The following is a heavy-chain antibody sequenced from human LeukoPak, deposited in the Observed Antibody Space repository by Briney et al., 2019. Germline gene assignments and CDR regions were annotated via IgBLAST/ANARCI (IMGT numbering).Heavy chain of an antibody. D-gene: IGHD2-15*01. CDR1: GFTFSSAW. CDR3: ATGFSTATHDGY. Sequence: GGSLRLSCAASGFTFSSAWMSWVRQAPGKGLEWVGRIIQTSGGGTAEYAAPVKGRFTISRDDSTNTLYLQMYSLKTEDTAVYYCATGFSTATHDGYWGQGTLVTVSS. V-gene: IGHV3-15*01. J-gene: IGHJ4*02. CDR2: IIQTSGGGTA.